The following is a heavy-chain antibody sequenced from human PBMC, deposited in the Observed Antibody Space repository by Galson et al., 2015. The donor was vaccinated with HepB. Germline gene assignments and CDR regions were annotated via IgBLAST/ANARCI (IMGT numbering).Heavy chain of an antibody. CDR3: ARGALVVGVAATLNNWFDP. CDR1: GYTFSTYS. V-gene: IGHV1-18*01. CDR2: ISAYNRKT. Sequence: SVKVSCKVSGYTFSTYSVTWVRQAPGQGLEWMGWISAYNRKTNYAQKFQGRVSMTTDTSTSTVYMELRWLRSDDTAIYYCARGALVVGVAATLNNWFDPWGQGTLVTVSS. J-gene: IGHJ5*02. D-gene: IGHD2-15*01.